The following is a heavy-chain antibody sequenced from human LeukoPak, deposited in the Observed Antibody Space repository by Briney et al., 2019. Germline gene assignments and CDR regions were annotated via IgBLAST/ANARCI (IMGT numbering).Heavy chain of an antibody. Sequence: SETLSLTCAVYGGSFSGYYWSWIRQPPGKGLEWIGETNHSGSTNYNPSLKSRVTISVDTSKNQFSLKLSSVTAADTAVYYCARDLSVYSGYESAHGIIDYWGQGTLVTVSS. CDR1: GGSFSGYY. CDR2: TNHSGST. V-gene: IGHV4-34*01. J-gene: IGHJ4*02. D-gene: IGHD5-12*01. CDR3: ARDLSVYSGYESAHGIIDY.